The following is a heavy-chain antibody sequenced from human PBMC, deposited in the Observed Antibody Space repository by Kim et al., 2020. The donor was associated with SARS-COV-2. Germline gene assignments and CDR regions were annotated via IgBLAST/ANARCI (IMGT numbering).Heavy chain of an antibody. CDR2: ICYSGST. J-gene: IGHJ6*01. CDR1: GGSISSSSYY. V-gene: IGHV4-39*01. Sequence: SETLSLTCTVSGGSISSSSYYWGWIRQPPGQGLEWIGSICYSGSTYYNPSLKSRVTISADTYKNQFSLKLSTVTAAAAAEYDCASWVGVTTYYYDYGMD. D-gene: IGHD1-26*01. CDR3: ASWVGVTTYYYDYGMD.